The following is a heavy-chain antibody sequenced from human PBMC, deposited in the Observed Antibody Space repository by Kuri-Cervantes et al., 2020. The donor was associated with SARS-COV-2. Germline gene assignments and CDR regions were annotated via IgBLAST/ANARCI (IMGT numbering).Heavy chain of an antibody. CDR3: ASRRGFLAYNDAFDI. CDR2: MNPNSGNT. V-gene: IGHV1-8*03. CDR1: GYTFTSYD. D-gene: IGHD3-3*01. J-gene: IGHJ3*02. Sequence: ASEQVSCKASGYTFTSYDINWVRQATGQGLEWMGWMNPNSGNTGYAQKFQGRVTITRNTSISTAYMELSSLRSEDTAVYYCASRRGFLAYNDAFDIWGQGTLVTVSS.